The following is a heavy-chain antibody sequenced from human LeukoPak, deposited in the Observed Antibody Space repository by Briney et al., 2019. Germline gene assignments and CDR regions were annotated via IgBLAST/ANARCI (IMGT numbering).Heavy chain of an antibody. Sequence: SQTLSLTCALSGDIVSSNSATWNWIRQSPSRGLEWLGRTYYRSKWYNDYAVFVKSRITINPDTSKNQLSLQLNSVTPEDTAVYSCATASVRFGSQYDAFDIWGQGTMVTVSS. CDR3: ATASVRFGSQYDAFDI. D-gene: IGHD3-3*01. CDR2: TYYRSKWYN. J-gene: IGHJ3*02. CDR1: GDIVSSNSAT. V-gene: IGHV6-1*01.